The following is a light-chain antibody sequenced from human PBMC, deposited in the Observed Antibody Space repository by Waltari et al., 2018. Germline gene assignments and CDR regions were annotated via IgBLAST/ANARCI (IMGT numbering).Light chain of an antibody. V-gene: IGKV3-20*01. J-gene: IGKJ4*01. Sequence: EIVLTQSPGPLSLSPGERATLSCRASQSVSSNYLAWYQQKPGQAPRLLIYDASKRATGIADRFSGSGSGTHFTLTISRLEPEDFAVFYCQQYGNSPVTFGGGTKVEIK. CDR3: QQYGNSPVT. CDR1: QSVSSNY. CDR2: DAS.